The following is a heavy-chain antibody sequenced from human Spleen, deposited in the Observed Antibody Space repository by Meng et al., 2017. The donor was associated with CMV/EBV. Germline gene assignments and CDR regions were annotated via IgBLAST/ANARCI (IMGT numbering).Heavy chain of an antibody. Sequence: GESLKISCAASGFSFSTDAMSWVRQAPGKGLEWVSVIYGCVSTSYADSVKGRFTISRDNSKNTLYLQMNSLRAEDTAVYYCAKGGGYSYGYDYYYYGMDVWGQGTTVTVSS. CDR2: IYGCVST. J-gene: IGHJ6*02. V-gene: IGHV3-23*01. D-gene: IGHD5-18*01. CDR3: AKGGGYSYGYDYYYYGMDV. CDR1: GFSFSTDA.